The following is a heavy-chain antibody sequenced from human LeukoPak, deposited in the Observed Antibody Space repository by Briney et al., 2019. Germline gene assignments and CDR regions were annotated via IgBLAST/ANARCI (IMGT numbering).Heavy chain of an antibody. CDR3: AKDSSPRTAYYFDY. J-gene: IGHJ4*02. CDR1: GFTFSSYG. Sequence: GGSLRLSCAASGFTFSSYGMHWVRQAPGKGLEWVAVIWYDGSNKYYADSVKGRFTISRDNSKNTLYLQMNSLRAEDTAVYYCAKDSSPRTAYYFDYWGQGTLVTVSS. V-gene: IGHV3-33*06. CDR2: IWYDGSNK. D-gene: IGHD2-2*01.